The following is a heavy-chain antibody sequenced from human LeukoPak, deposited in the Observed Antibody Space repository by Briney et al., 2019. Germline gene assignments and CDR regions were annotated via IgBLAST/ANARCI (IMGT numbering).Heavy chain of an antibody. D-gene: IGHD1-26*01. V-gene: IGHV4-38-2*01. CDR3: ARIPDSEAWFDP. Sequence: PSETLSLTCAVSGYSISSGYYCGWIRQPPGKGLEWIGSIYHSRSTYYNPSLKSRVTISVDTSKNQFSLKLSSVTAADTAVYFCARIPDSEAWFDPWGQGTLVTVSS. CDR1: GYSISSGYY. J-gene: IGHJ5*02. CDR2: IYHSRST.